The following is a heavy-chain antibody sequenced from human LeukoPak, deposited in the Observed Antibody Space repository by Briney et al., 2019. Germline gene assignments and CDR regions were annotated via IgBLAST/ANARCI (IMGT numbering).Heavy chain of an antibody. CDR2: INHSGST. J-gene: IGHJ6*03. CDR1: GGSFSGYY. Sequence: TASETLSLTCAVYGGSFSGYYWSWIHQPPGKGLEWIGEINHSGSTNYNPSLKSRVTISVDTSENQFSLKLSSVTAADTAVYYCARGIAAAGRPFYYYYYYMDVWGKGTTVTVSS. V-gene: IGHV4-34*01. D-gene: IGHD6-13*01. CDR3: ARGIAAAGRPFYYYYYYMDV.